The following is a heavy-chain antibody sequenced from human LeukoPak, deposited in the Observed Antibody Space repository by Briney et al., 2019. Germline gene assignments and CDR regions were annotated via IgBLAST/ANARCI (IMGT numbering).Heavy chain of an antibody. CDR2: INGGGSTT. J-gene: IGHJ3*02. Sequence: RAGGSLRLSCAASGFTFTSYAMSWVRQAPGKGLEWVSSINGGGSTTYHADSVKGRFTISRDNSKNTLYLQMNSLRAEDTAVYYCAKDGAGVTADASDIWGQGTMVTVSS. CDR1: GFTFTSYA. CDR3: AKDGAGVTADASDI. V-gene: IGHV3-23*01. D-gene: IGHD2-21*02.